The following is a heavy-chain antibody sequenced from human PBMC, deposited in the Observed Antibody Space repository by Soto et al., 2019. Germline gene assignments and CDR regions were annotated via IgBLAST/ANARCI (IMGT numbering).Heavy chain of an antibody. J-gene: IGHJ6*02. CDR2: ISSSGSTI. Sequence: PGGSLRLSCAASGFTFSSYEMNWVRQAPGKGLEWVSYISSSGSTIYYADSVKGRFTISRDNAKNSLYLQMNSLRAEDTAVYYCARDQRSGELDYYDSSGYFESTRQYGMDVWGQGTTVTVSS. V-gene: IGHV3-48*03. CDR1: GFTFSSYE. D-gene: IGHD3-22*01. CDR3: ARDQRSGELDYYDSSGYFESTRQYGMDV.